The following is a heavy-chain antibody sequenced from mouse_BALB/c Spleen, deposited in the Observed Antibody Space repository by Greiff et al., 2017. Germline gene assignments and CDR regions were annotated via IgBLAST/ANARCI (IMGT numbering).Heavy chain of an antibody. Sequence: QVQLQQSGPGLVAPSQSLSITCTVSGFSLTSYDISWIRQPPGKGLEWLGVIWTGGGTNYNSAFMSRLSISKDNSKSQVFLKMNSLQTDDTAIYYCVRDDYGPWFAYWGQGTLVTVSA. CDR1: GFSLTSYD. CDR2: IWTGGGT. V-gene: IGHV2-9-2*01. J-gene: IGHJ3*01. D-gene: IGHD1-2*01. CDR3: VRDDYGPWFAY.